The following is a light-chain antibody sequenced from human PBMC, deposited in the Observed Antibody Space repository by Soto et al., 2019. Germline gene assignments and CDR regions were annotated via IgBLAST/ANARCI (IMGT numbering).Light chain of an antibody. Sequence: EIVLTQSPGTLSLSPGERATLSCRASQSVSNNYLAWYQQKPGQAPRLLIYGASNRATGIPDRFSGSGSGTDFTLTIIRLEPEDFAVYYCQQYDISPWTFGQGTKVDIK. J-gene: IGKJ1*01. CDR2: GAS. V-gene: IGKV3-20*01. CDR3: QQYDISPWT. CDR1: QSVSNNY.